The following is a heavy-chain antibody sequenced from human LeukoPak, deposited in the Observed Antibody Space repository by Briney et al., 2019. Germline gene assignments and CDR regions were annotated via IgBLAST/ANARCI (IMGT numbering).Heavy chain of an antibody. CDR1: GFTFSSYW. Sequence: GGSLRLSCAASGFTFSSYWMHWVRQAPGKGLEWVAVISYDGSNKYYADSVKGRFTISRDNSKNTLYLQMNSLRAEDTAVYYCAKGKGYSYGRTFDYWGQGTLVTVSS. V-gene: IGHV3-30*18. J-gene: IGHJ4*02. CDR3: AKGKGYSYGRTFDY. CDR2: ISYDGSNK. D-gene: IGHD5-18*01.